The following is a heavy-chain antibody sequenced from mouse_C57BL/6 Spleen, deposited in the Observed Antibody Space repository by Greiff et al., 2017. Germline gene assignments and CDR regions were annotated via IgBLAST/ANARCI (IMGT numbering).Heavy chain of an antibody. CDR3: ATLYYYGSSYGYFDV. J-gene: IGHJ1*03. V-gene: IGHV2-5*01. D-gene: IGHD1-1*01. CDR2: IWRGGST. CDR1: GFSLTSYG. Sequence: VKLMESGPGLVQPSQSLSITCTVSGFSLTSYGVHWVRQSPGKGLEWLGVIWRGGSTDYNAAFMSRLSITKDNSKSQVFFKMNSLQADDTAIYYCATLYYYGSSYGYFDVWGTGTTVTVSS.